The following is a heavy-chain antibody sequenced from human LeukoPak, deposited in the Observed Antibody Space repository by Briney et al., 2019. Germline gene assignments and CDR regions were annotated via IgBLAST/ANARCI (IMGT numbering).Heavy chain of an antibody. Sequence: SETLSLTCAVSGGSISSGGYSWSWIRQPPGKGLEWIGYIYHSGSTYYNPSLKSRVTISVDRSKNQFSLKLSSVTAADTAVYYCARGRPNLDYWGQGTLVTVSS. CDR3: ARGRPNLDY. CDR2: IYHSGST. J-gene: IGHJ4*02. CDR1: GGSISSGGYS. D-gene: IGHD1-14*01. V-gene: IGHV4-30-2*01.